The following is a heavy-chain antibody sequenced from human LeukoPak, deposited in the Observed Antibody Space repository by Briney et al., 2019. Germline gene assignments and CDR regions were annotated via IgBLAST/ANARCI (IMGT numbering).Heavy chain of an antibody. V-gene: IGHV1-8*01. CDR2: MNPNSGNT. Sequence: ASVKVSCKASGYTFTSYDINWVRQATGQGLEWMGWMNPNSGNTGYAQKFQGRVTMTRNTSISTAYMELRSLRSDDTAVYYCARDSSGWLDWFDPWGQGTLVTVSS. J-gene: IGHJ5*02. CDR1: GYTFTSYD. CDR3: ARDSSGWLDWFDP. D-gene: IGHD6-19*01.